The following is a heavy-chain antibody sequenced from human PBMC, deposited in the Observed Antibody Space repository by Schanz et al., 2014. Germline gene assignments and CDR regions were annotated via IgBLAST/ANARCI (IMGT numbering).Heavy chain of an antibody. V-gene: IGHV3-66*01. CDR3: ARDGGRDGYNLAFDV. D-gene: IGHD5-12*01. CDR1: GFTVSSKY. Sequence: EVQLVESGGGLVQPGGSLRLSCAASGFTVSSKYMNWVRQAPGKGPEWVSLIYSGGDTNYAGSVKGRFTISRDGSKNTLYLQMNSLRAEDTAVYFCARDGGRDGYNLAFDVWGQGTLVTVSS. CDR2: IYSGGDT. J-gene: IGHJ3*01.